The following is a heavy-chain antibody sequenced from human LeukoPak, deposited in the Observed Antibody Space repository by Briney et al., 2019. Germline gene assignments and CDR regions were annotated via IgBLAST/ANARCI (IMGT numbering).Heavy chain of an antibody. CDR1: GGSISSSNW. D-gene: IGHD6-13*01. V-gene: IGHV4-4*02. J-gene: IGHJ4*02. CDR2: IYHSGST. CDR3: ARGESSGWYYFNY. Sequence: SETLSLTCAVSGGSISSSNWWSWVRQPPGKGLEWIGEIYHSGSTNYNPSLKSRVTISVDKSKNQFSLKLSSVTAADTAVYYCARGESSGWYYFNYLGQGTLVTVSS.